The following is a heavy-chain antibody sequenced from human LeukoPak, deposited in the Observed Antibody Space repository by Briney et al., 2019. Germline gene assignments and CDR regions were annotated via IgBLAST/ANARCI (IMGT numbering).Heavy chain of an antibody. J-gene: IGHJ3*02. CDR1: GYTFTSYD. CDR3: ARDDFWSGSDAFDI. V-gene: IGHV1-8*03. Sequence: ASVKVSCKASGYTFTSYDINWVRQATGQGLEWMGWMNPNSGNTGYAQKFQGRVTITRNTSISTAYMELSSLRSEDTAVYYCARDDFWSGSDAFDIWGQGTMVTVSS. CDR2: MNPNSGNT. D-gene: IGHD3-3*01.